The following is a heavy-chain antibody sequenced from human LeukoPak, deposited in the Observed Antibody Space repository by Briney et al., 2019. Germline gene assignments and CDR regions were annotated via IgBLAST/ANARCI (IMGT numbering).Heavy chain of an antibody. CDR3: ARVGIGRYSFDS. Sequence: GGSLRLSCTGAGFTFATYTFNWVRQAPGKGLEWVAVIWYDGSNKYYADSVKGRFTISRDNSKNTLYLQMNSLRAEDTAVYYCARVGIGRYSFDSWGQGTLVTVSS. D-gene: IGHD1-26*01. V-gene: IGHV3-33*08. CDR2: IWYDGSNK. CDR1: GFTFATYT. J-gene: IGHJ4*02.